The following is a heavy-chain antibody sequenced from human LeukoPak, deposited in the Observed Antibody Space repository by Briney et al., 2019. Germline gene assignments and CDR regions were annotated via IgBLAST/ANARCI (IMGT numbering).Heavy chain of an antibody. CDR1: GGSFSGYY. CDR3: ARDVVTPSDY. CDR2: INHSGST. D-gene: IGHD4-23*01. Sequence: PSETLSLTCAVYGGSFSGYYWSWIRQPPGKGLEWIGEINHSGSTNYNPSLKSRVTISVDTSKNQFSLKLSSVTVADTAVYYCARDVVTPSDYWGQGTLVTVSS. J-gene: IGHJ4*02. V-gene: IGHV4-34*01.